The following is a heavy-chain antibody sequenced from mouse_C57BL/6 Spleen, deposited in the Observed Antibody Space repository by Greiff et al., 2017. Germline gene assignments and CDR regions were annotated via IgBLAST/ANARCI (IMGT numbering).Heavy chain of an antibody. D-gene: IGHD2-5*01. CDR2: IDPSDSYT. CDR3: ARLDYSNPYYYAMDY. J-gene: IGHJ4*01. Sequence: QVQLQQPGAELVKPGASVKLSCKASGYTFTSYWMQWVKQRPGQGLEWIGEIDPSDSYTNYNQKFKGKATLTVDTSSSTAYMQLSSLTSEDSAVYYCARLDYSNPYYYAMDYWGQGTSVTVSS. CDR1: GYTFTSYW. V-gene: IGHV1-50*01.